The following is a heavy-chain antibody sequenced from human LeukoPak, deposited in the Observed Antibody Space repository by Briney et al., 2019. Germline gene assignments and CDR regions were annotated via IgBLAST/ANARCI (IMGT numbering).Heavy chain of an antibody. CDR2: INHSGST. CDR1: GGSFSGYY. Sequence: SETLSLTCAVYGGSFSGYYWSWIRQPPGKGLEWIGEINHSGSTNYNPSLKSRVTISVDTSKNQFSLKLSSVTAADTAVYYCARQFAWRWAGRGARYMDVWGKGTTVTISS. D-gene: IGHD1-26*01. J-gene: IGHJ6*03. CDR3: ARQFAWRWAGRGARYMDV. V-gene: IGHV4-34*01.